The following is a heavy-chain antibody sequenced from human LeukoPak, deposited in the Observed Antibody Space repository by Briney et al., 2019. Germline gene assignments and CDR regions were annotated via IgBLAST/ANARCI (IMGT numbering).Heavy chain of an antibody. D-gene: IGHD3-10*01. CDR3: ASQWFGEFAFDY. CDR2: IYYSGCT. Sequence: SETLSLTCTVSGGSISSYYWSWIRQPPGKGLEWIGYIYYSGCTNYNPSLKSRVTISVDTSKNQFSLKLSSVTAADTAVYYCASQWFGEFAFDYWGQGTLVTVSS. CDR1: GGSISSYY. V-gene: IGHV4-59*01. J-gene: IGHJ4*02.